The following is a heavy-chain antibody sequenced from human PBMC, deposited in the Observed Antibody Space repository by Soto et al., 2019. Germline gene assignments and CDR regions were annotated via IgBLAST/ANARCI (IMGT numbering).Heavy chain of an antibody. J-gene: IGHJ4*02. CDR3: AREPLMTTWQVLDY. CDR2: IYYSGST. CDR1: GGSISSGGYY. V-gene: IGHV4-31*03. D-gene: IGHD4-17*01. Sequence: SETLSLTCTVSGGSISSGGYYWSWIRQHPGKGLEWIGYIYYSGSTYYNPPLKSRVTISVDTSKNQFSLKLSSVTAADTAVYYCAREPLMTTWQVLDYWGQGTLVTVSS.